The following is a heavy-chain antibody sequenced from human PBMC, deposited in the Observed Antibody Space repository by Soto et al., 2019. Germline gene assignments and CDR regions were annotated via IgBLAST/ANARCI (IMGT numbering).Heavy chain of an antibody. V-gene: IGHV5-51*01. J-gene: IGHJ5*02. CDR1: GYSFTSYW. Sequence: GESLKISCKGSGYSFTSYWIGWVRQMPGKGLEWMGIIYPGDSDTRYSPSFQGQVTISADKSISTAYLQWSSLKASDTAMYYCARQVVDILAGRPNWFYPWGQGTLVTVSA. CDR3: ARQVVDILAGRPNWFYP. D-gene: IGHD3-9*01. CDR2: IYPGDSDT.